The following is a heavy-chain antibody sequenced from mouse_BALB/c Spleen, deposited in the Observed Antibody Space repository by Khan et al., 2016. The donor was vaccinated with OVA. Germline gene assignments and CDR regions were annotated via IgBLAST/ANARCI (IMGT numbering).Heavy chain of an antibody. D-gene: IGHD2-2*01. V-gene: IGHV1S56*01. J-gene: IGHJ3*01. Sequence: QVQLKESGPELVKPRASVRISCKASGYTFTNYYVHWVKQRPGQGLEWIGWIYPGNVNTNYNEKFKGKATLTADKSSSTAYMQLSSLTSEDSAVYFCAREGYYGNDRAWFAYWGQGTLVTVSA. CDR3: AREGYYGNDRAWFAY. CDR2: IYPGNVNT. CDR1: GYTFTNYY.